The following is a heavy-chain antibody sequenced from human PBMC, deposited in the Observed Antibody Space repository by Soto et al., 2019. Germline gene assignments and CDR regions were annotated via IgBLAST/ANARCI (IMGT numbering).Heavy chain of an antibody. D-gene: IGHD3-3*01. Sequence: SETLSLTCTVSGGSISSYYWSWIRQPPGKGLEWIGYIYYSGSTNYNPSLKSRVTISVDTSKNQFSLKLSSVTAADTAVYYCARDARYYDFWSGYYNQPPDAFDLWGQGTMVTVSS. J-gene: IGHJ3*01. CDR2: IYYSGST. CDR1: GGSISSYY. V-gene: IGHV4-59*01. CDR3: ARDARYYDFWSGYYNQPPDAFDL.